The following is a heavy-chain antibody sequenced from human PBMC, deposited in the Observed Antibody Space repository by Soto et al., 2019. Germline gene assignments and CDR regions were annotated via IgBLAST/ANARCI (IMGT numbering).Heavy chain of an antibody. J-gene: IGHJ4*02. CDR3: PSLPMPRGPGDF. Sequence: EVQLVESGGGLVQPGGSLRLSCAASGFTFSSSWMHWVRQVPGKVLVWVSRINSGGSTTQYADSVRGRPTISRDDAKHTLLLQLIRRTIGDTAVYLCPSLPMPRGPGDFWGPG. V-gene: IGHV3-74*03. CDR1: GFTFSSSW. CDR2: INSGGSTT. D-gene: IGHD2-2*01.